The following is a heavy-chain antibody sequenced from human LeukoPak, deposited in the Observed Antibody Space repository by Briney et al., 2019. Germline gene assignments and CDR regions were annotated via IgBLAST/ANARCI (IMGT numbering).Heavy chain of an antibody. J-gene: IGHJ4*02. Sequence: GGSLRLSCAASGFTFSSYSMNWVRQAPGKGLEWVSSISSSSSYIYYADSVKGRFTISRDNAKNSLYLQMNSLRAEDTAVYYCARDWGGRSAVAGTFDYWGQGTLVTVSS. V-gene: IGHV3-21*01. CDR3: ARDWGGRSAVAGTFDY. CDR1: GFTFSSYS. CDR2: ISSSSSYI. D-gene: IGHD6-19*01.